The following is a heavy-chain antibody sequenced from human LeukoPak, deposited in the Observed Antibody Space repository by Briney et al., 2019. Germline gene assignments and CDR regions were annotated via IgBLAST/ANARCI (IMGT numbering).Heavy chain of an antibody. CDR2: ISHDGSNK. J-gene: IGHJ6*02. CDR1: VFTFSSYA. V-gene: IGHV3-30*04. Sequence: SVGSLRLSCAASVFTFSSYAMHCVRQAPGKGREWGAVISHDGSNKYYADSVKGRFTISRDNSKNTLYLQMNSLRAEDTAVYYCARDEGEQWLVNYYYYYGMDVWGQGTTVTVSS. CDR3: ARDEGEQWLVNYYYYYGMDV. D-gene: IGHD6-19*01.